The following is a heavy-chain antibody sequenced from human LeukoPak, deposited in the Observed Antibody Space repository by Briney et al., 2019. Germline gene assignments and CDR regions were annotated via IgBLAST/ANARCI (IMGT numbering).Heavy chain of an antibody. D-gene: IGHD3-3*01. V-gene: IGHV1-69*13. CDR3: ARVLRFLEWLLPLGPFDY. CDR1: GYTFTSYD. CDR2: IIPIFGTA. Sequence: VASVKVSCKASGYTFTSYDISWVRQAPGQGLEWMGGIIPIFGTANYAQKFQGRVTITADESTSTAYMELSSLRSEDTAVYYCARVLRFLEWLLPLGPFDYWGQGTLVTVSS. J-gene: IGHJ4*02.